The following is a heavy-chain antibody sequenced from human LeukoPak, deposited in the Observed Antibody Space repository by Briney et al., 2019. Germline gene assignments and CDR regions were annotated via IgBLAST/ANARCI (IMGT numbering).Heavy chain of an antibody. Sequence: ASVKVSCKASGYTFTSYGISWVRQAPEQGLEWMGWISAYNGNTNYAQKLQGRVTMTTDTSTSTAYMELRSLRSDDTAVYYCARAVVVDTPYDYWGQGTLVTVSS. D-gene: IGHD2-15*01. CDR2: ISAYNGNT. V-gene: IGHV1-18*01. CDR1: GYTFTSYG. CDR3: ARAVVVDTPYDY. J-gene: IGHJ4*02.